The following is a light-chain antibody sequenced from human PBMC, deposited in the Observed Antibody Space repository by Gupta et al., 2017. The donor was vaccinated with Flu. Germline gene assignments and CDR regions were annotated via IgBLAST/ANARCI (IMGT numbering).Light chain of an antibody. CDR3: SAYTSSSTKV. Sequence: HSALTQPASVSGSPGQSITISCTGTSRDIGGYNYVSWYQQHPGNAPKLMIYEVNNRPSGISDRFSGSKSGNTASLTISGLQAEDEAEYYCSAYTSSSTKVFGSGTKVTVL. V-gene: IGLV2-14*03. CDR2: EVN. J-gene: IGLJ1*01. CDR1: SRDIGGYNY.